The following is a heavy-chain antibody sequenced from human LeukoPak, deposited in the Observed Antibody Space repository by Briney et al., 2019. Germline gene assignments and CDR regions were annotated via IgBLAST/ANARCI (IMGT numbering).Heavy chain of an antibody. J-gene: IGHJ4*02. Sequence: ASVKVSCKASGYTFTGYYMHWVRQAPGQGLEWMGWINPNSGGTNYAQKFQGRATMTRDTSISTAYMELSRLRSDDTAVYYCATSRDGYNFHYFDYWGQGTLVTVSS. D-gene: IGHD5-24*01. CDR3: ATSRDGYNFHYFDY. CDR2: INPNSGGT. CDR1: GYTFTGYY. V-gene: IGHV1-2*02.